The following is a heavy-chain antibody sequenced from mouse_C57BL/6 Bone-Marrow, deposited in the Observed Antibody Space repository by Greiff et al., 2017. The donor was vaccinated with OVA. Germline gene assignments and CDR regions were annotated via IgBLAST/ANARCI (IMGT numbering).Heavy chain of an antibody. CDR1: GYTFTSYW. D-gene: IGHD1-1*01. CDR2: IYPGSGST. J-gene: IGHJ2*01. Sequence: QVQLQQPGAELVKPGASVKMSCKASGYTFTSYWITWVKQRPGQGLEWIGDIYPGSGSTNYNEKFKSKATLTVDTSPSTAYIQLSSLTSEDAAVYYCARGSPTTVVDYWGQGTTLTVSS. V-gene: IGHV1-55*01. CDR3: ARGSPTTVVDY.